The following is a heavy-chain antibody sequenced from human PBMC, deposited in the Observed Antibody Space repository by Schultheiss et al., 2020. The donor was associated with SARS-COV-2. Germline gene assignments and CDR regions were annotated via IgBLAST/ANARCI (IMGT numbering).Heavy chain of an antibody. J-gene: IGHJ6*02. Sequence: SVKVSCKASGFTFTSSAVQWVRQARGQRLEWIGWIVVGSGNTNYAQKFQERVTITRDTSTSTVYMELSSLRSEDTAVYYCARGVRIAALYGMDVWGQGTTVTVSS. CDR1: GFTFTSSA. CDR3: ARGVRIAALYGMDV. CDR2: IVVGSGNT. D-gene: IGHD6-13*01. V-gene: IGHV1-58*01.